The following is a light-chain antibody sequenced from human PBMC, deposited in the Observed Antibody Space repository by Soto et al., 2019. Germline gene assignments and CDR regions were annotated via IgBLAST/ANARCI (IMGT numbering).Light chain of an antibody. Sequence: QSALPQPPSASGSPGQSVTLSCTGTSSDVGSNHYVSWYQHHPGRAPKLIIYEDTKRPSGIPDRFSGSKSGDTASLTVSGLLAEDEADYYCCSYAGINNFEVFGGGTQLTVL. CDR1: SSDVGSNHY. J-gene: IGLJ2*01. CDR3: CSYAGINNFEV. V-gene: IGLV2-8*01. CDR2: EDT.